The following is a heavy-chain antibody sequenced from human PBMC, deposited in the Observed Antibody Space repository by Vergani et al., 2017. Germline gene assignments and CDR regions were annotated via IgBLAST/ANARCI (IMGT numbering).Heavy chain of an antibody. V-gene: IGHV3-30*02. J-gene: IGHJ4*02. Sequence: QVQLVESGGGVVQPGGSLRLSCAASGFTFSSYGMHWVRQAPGKGLEWVAFIRYDGSNKYYADSVKGRFTISRDNSKNTLYLQMRSLRADDTAVYYCAKDGRENSDYGYFDYWGQGTLVTVSS. CDR3: AKDGRENSDYGYFDY. CDR1: GFTFSSYG. CDR2: IRYDGSNK. D-gene: IGHD4-17*01.